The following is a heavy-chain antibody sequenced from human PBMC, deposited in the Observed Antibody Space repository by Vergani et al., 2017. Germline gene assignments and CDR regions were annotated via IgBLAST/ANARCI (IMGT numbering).Heavy chain of an antibody. CDR3: ARGTITFGGVIVIPPWFDY. J-gene: IGHJ4*02. Sequence: QVQLVESGGGLVKPGGSLRLFCAASGFRLSDYYMSWIRQAPGKGLKWVSYISSSGSTIYYEDSVKGRFTISRDNAKNSLYLQMNSLSAEDTAVYYCARGTITFGGVIVIPPWFDYWGQGTLVTVSS. CDR2: ISSSGSTI. CDR1: GFRLSDYY. V-gene: IGHV3-11*04. D-gene: IGHD3-16*02.